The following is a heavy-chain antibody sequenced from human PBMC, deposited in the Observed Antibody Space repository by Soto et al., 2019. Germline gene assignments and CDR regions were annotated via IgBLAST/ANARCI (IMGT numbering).Heavy chain of an antibody. J-gene: IGHJ5*02. V-gene: IGHV4-4*02. D-gene: IGHD2-21*02. CDR2: VYHTGDT. CDR1: GGTVASSHW. CDR3: AREIVTAGGNNYFDP. Sequence: QVQLQESGPRLVKPSGSLSLTCGVSGGTVASSHWWSWVRQSPGGGLEWIGNVYHTGDTNLNPSLQSRVTISVDKSHNQFSLRLNSLTAADTAVYFCAREIVTAGGNNYFDPWGPGTLVTVSS.